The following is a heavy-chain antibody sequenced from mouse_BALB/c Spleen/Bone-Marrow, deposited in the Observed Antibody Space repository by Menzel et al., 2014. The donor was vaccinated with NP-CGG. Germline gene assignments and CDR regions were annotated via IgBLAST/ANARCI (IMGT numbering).Heavy chain of an antibody. Sequence: VQLKESGPELVKPGASVKISCKASGYTFTDYNMHWVKQSHGQSLEWIGYIYPYNGGTGYNQEFKSKATLTVDNSSSTAYVELRSLTSEDSAVYYCARIYDGYFLFDYWGQGTTLTVSS. D-gene: IGHD2-3*01. J-gene: IGHJ2*01. V-gene: IGHV1S29*02. CDR1: GYTFTDYN. CDR3: ARIYDGYFLFDY. CDR2: IYPYNGGT.